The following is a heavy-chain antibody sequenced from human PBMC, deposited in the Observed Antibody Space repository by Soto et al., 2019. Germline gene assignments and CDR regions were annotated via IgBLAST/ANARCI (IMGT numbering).Heavy chain of an antibody. D-gene: IGHD5-18*01. CDR2: INAGNGNT. CDR1: GYTFTSYA. Sequence: QVQLVQSGAEVKKPGASVKVSCKASGYTFTSYAMHWVRQAPGQRLEWMGWINAGNGNTKYSQKFQGRVTITRDTSGGTAHKELRHLESEETALDYRARDPGYHYCYNWGQGTLVTVSS. V-gene: IGHV1-3*01. J-gene: IGHJ4*02. CDR3: ARDPGYHYCYN.